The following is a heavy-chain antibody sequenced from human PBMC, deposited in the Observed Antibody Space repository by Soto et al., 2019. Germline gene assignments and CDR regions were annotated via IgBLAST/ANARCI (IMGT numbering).Heavy chain of an antibody. J-gene: IGHJ6*03. V-gene: IGHV3-23*01. CDR2: ISGSGGST. CDR3: AKDDGDGDYFYCYYYMDV. Sequence: EVQLLESGGGLVQPGGSLRLSCAASGFTFSSYAMSWVRQAPGKGLEWVSAISGSGGSTYYADSVKGRFTISRDNSKNTLYLQMNSLRAEDTAVYYCAKDDGDGDYFYCYYYMDVWGKGTTVTVSS. CDR1: GFTFSSYA. D-gene: IGHD4-17*01.